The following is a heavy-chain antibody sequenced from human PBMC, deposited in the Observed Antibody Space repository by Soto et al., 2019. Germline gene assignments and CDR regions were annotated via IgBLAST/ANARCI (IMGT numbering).Heavy chain of an antibody. CDR2: IYWDDDK. J-gene: IGHJ5*02. CDR3: AHRRGEVVPAAIRSYANNWFDP. D-gene: IGHD2-2*01. V-gene: IGHV2-5*02. Sequence: QITLKESGPTLVKPTQTLTLTCTFSGFSLSTSGVGVGWIRQPPGKALEWLALIYWDDDKRYSPSLKSRLTITKDTSKNQVVLTMTNMDPVDTATYYCAHRRGEVVPAAIRSYANNWFDPWGQGTLVTVSS. CDR1: GFSLSTSGVG.